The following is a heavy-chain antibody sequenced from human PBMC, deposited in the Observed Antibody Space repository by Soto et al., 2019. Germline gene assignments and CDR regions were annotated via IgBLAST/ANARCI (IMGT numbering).Heavy chain of an antibody. J-gene: IGHJ5*02. V-gene: IGHV4-38-2*01. Sequence: PSETLSLTCDVSGYSISGGFYWGWIRQPPGKGLEWIANIYHSGSAYYTPSLKTRVTTSVDTSKNQISLRLNSVTAADTAVYFCARVRIFDYWFDPWRQGIPATVSS. CDR2: IYHSGSA. CDR1: GYSISGGFY. D-gene: IGHD3-3*01. CDR3: ARVRIFDYWFDP.